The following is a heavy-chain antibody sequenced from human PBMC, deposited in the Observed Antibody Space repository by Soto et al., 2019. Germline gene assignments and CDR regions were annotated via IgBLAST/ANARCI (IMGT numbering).Heavy chain of an antibody. J-gene: IGHJ4*02. CDR3: AKGAGYSSSWLSPSFDY. CDR1: GFSFGSYA. CDR2: ISGSGGST. Sequence: GGSLRLSCAASGFSFGSYAMSWVRQAPGKGLEWVSGISGSGGSTSYADSVKGRFTISRDNSKNTLYLQMNSLRAEDTAVYFCAKGAGYSSSWLSPSFDYWGQGTLVTVSS. V-gene: IGHV3-23*01. D-gene: IGHD6-13*01.